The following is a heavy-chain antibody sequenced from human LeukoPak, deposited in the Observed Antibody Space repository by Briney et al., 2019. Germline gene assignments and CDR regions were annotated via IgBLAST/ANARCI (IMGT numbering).Heavy chain of an antibody. V-gene: IGHV3-21*04. J-gene: IGHJ4*02. D-gene: IGHD3-10*01. CDR1: GFPFSSYS. CDR3: ARDDINLYYGSGSYFNY. CDR2: ISTTSSFI. Sequence: PGGSLRLSCAASGFPFSSYSMNWVRQAPGKGLEWVSSISTTSSFIYYADSVKGRFTISRDNAKNSVYLQMTSLRAEDTAVYFCARDDINLYYGSGSYFNYWGQGTLVTVSS.